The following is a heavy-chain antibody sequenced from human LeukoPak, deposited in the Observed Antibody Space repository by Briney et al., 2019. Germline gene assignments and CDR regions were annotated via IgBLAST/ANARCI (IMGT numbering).Heavy chain of an antibody. J-gene: IGHJ1*01. CDR3: ARGAQGFLEWLSEYFQH. Sequence: SVKVSCKASGGTFSSYAISWVRQAPGQGLEWMGRIIPILGIANYAQKFQGRVTITADKSTSTAYMELSSLRSEDTAVYYCARGAQGFLEWLSEYFQHWGQGTLVTASS. D-gene: IGHD3-3*01. V-gene: IGHV1-69*04. CDR1: GGTFSSYA. CDR2: IIPILGIA.